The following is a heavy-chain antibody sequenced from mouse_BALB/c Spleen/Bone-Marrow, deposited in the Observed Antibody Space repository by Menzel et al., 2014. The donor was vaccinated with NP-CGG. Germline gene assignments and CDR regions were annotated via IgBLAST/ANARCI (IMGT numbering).Heavy chain of an antibody. CDR2: INPHSNTI. CDR3: ARLGYYGSFAY. V-gene: IGHV4-1*02. J-gene: IGHJ3*01. Sequence: EVKLQESGGGLVQPGGSLKPSCAASGFDFSRYWMSWVRQAPGKGLEWIGEINPHSNTINYTPSLKDKFIISRDNAKNTLYLQMGKVRSEDTALYYCARLGYYGSFAYWGQGTLVTVSA. CDR1: GFDFSRYW. D-gene: IGHD1-2*01.